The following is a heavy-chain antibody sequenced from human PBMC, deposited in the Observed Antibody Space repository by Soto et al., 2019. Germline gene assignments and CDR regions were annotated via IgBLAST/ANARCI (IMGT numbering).Heavy chain of an antibody. V-gene: IGHV3-30*03. CDR2: ISYDGSNI. J-gene: IGHJ4*02. CDR1: GFIFNSYG. Sequence: QVQLVESGGGVVQPGRSLRLSCAASGFIFNSYGMHWIRQAPGKGLEWVAVISYDGSNIFYADSVKGRFTISRDNSNNTPYLQLNSLRGDDTAVYYCARGVRGVATIAIGFYLDYWGQGTLVTTSS. D-gene: IGHD5-12*01. CDR3: ARGVRGVATIAIGFYLDY.